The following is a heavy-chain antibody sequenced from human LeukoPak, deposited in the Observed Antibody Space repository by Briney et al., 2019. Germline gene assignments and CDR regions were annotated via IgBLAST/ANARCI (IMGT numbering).Heavy chain of an antibody. V-gene: IGHV3-30*04. CDR2: ISFDGTTE. CDR3: ARDNYGSGTYGYFDY. CDR1: GFTFSSHA. D-gene: IGHD3-10*01. J-gene: IGHJ4*02. Sequence: GGSLRLSCAASGFTFSSHAIHWVRQAPGKGLEWVALISFDGTTEKYVDSVKGRFTISRDNSNNTLYLQMNGLGAEDTAVYYCARDNYGSGTYGYFDYWGQGTLVTVSS.